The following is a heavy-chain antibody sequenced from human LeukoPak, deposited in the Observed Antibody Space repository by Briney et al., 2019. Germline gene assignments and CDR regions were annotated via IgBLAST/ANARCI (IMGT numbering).Heavy chain of an antibody. CDR3: AKGTIMLRGVMVL. D-gene: IGHD3-10*01. J-gene: IGHJ4*02. CDR1: GFTFSSYA. Sequence: PGGSLRLSCAASGFTFSSYAMSWVRQAPGKGLEWVSVIYSGGSTYYADSVKGRFTISRDNSKNTLYLQMNTLKTEDTAVYYCAKGTIMLRGVMVLWGQGTLVTVSP. CDR2: IYSGGST. V-gene: IGHV3-23*03.